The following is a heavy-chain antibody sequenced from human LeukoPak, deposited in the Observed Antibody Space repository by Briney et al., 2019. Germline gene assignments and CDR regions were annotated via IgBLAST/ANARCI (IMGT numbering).Heavy chain of an antibody. Sequence: SVKVSCKASGGTFSSYAISWVRQAPGQGLEWMGGIIPIFGTANYAQKFQGRVTITADESTSTAYMELSSLRSEDTAVYYCARDALSAGYSSGWYNNWFDPWGQGTLVTVSS. D-gene: IGHD6-19*01. V-gene: IGHV1-69*13. CDR3: ARDALSAGYSSGWYNNWFDP. CDR2: IIPIFGTA. CDR1: GGTFSSYA. J-gene: IGHJ5*02.